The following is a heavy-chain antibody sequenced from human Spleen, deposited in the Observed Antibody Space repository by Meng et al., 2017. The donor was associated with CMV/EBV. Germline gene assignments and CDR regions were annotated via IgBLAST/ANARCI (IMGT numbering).Heavy chain of an antibody. J-gene: IGHJ4*02. Sequence: GESLKISCAASGFTFSPYSMNWVRQAPGKGLEWVSSISSSSTYIHYADSVKGRFTISSDNAKNTLYLQMNNLRVEDTAVYYCASREGGYWGQGTLVTVSS. D-gene: IGHD3-10*01. CDR3: ASREGGY. V-gene: IGHV3-21*01. CDR1: GFTFSPYS. CDR2: ISSSSTYI.